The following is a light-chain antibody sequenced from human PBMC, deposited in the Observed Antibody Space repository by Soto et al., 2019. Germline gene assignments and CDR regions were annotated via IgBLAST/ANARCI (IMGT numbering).Light chain of an antibody. V-gene: IGKV4-1*01. J-gene: IGKJ4*01. CDR3: QQYYSTPLT. CDR2: WAS. Sequence: DIVMTQSPDSLAVSLGESATINCKSSQIVLYSSNNKNYLAWYQQKPGQPPKLLIYWASTRESGVPDRFSGSGSGTDSTLTISSLQAEDVAVYYCQQYYSTPLTFGGGTKVDI. CDR1: QIVLYSSNNKNY.